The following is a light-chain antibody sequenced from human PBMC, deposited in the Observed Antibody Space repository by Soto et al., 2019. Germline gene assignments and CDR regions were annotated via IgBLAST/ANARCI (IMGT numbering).Light chain of an antibody. CDR3: QQYNDYSWT. CDR1: QGISAW. V-gene: IGKV1-5*03. J-gene: IGKJ1*01. Sequence: IQMTQSPSSLSASVGDRVTITCRASQGISAWLAWYQQKPGKAPRLSIYKASTLEIGVPSRFSGSGSGTEFTLTISSLQPDDVAIYYCQQYNDYSWTFGQGTKVDIK. CDR2: KAS.